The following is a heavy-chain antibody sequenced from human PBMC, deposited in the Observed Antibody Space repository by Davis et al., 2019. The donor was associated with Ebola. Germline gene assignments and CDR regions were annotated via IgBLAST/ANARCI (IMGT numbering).Heavy chain of an antibody. CDR1: GDSVSINRGA. J-gene: IGHJ4*02. V-gene: IGHV6-1*01. Sequence: HSQTLSLTCAISGDSVSINRGAWNWIRQSPSRGLEWLGRAYYTSKWYHDYAVSMKSRITVNPDTSKNQFSLQLSSVTPEDTAVYYCARGWLRTGFDYWGQGTLVIVSS. CDR2: AYYTSKWYH. D-gene: IGHD5-12*01. CDR3: ARGWLRTGFDY.